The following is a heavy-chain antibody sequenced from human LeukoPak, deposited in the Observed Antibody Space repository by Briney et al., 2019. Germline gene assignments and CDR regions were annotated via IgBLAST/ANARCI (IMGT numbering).Heavy chain of an antibody. Sequence: PGGSPRLSCAASGFTFSSYEINWVRQAPGKGLGWVSYISSSGSTIYYADSVKGRFTISRDNAKNSLYLQMNSLRAEDTAVYYCASASGWYRPLDYWRQGTLVTVSS. CDR1: GFTFSSYE. D-gene: IGHD6-19*01. CDR2: ISSSGSTI. CDR3: ASASGWYRPLDY. J-gene: IGHJ4*02. V-gene: IGHV3-48*03.